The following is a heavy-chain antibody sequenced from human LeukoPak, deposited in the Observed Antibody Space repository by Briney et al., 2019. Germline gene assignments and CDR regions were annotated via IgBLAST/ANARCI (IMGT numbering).Heavy chain of an antibody. CDR3: AKGRYYYDSSGDDAFDI. D-gene: IGHD3-22*01. CDR1: GFTFSSYT. V-gene: IGHV3-23*01. J-gene: IGHJ3*02. CDR2: ISGSGGST. Sequence: GGSLRLSCAASGFTFSSYTMSWVRQAPGKGLEWVSAISGSGGSTYYADSVKGQFTISRDNSKNTLYLQMNSLRAEDTAVYYCAKGRYYYDSSGDDAFDIWGQGTMVTVSS.